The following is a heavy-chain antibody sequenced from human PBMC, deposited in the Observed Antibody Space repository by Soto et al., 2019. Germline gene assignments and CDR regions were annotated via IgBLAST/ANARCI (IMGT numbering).Heavy chain of an antibody. V-gene: IGHV4-59*11. CDR3: ARANWYSEY. Sequence: QVHLQESGPGLVKPSETLSLTCTVSGGSINNHYWSWIRQPPGKGLEWIGYIYYTGSTNYNPSLKSRVTMSLDTSKTQFYLNLTSQTAADTAIYYCARANWYSEYWGQGTLVTVSS. CDR1: GGSINNHY. J-gene: IGHJ4*02. CDR2: IYYTGST. D-gene: IGHD7-27*01.